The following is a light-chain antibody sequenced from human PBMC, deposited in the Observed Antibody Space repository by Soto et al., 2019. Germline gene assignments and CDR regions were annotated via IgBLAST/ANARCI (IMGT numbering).Light chain of an antibody. CDR3: LQYADYSWA. V-gene: IGKV1-5*01. CDR1: QSISSW. J-gene: IGKJ1*01. CDR2: DAS. Sequence: DIQMTQSPSTLSASVGDRVTITCLASQSISSWLAWYQQKPGKAPKLLIFDASTLKSGVPSRFSGSGSGTEFTLTISSLQPDDVATYYCLQYADYSWAFGQGTKVDIK.